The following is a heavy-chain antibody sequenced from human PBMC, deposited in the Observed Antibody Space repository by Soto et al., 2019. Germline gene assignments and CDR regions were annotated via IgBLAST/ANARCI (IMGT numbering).Heavy chain of an antibody. J-gene: IGHJ6*03. CDR3: ARVRWCSSIEDYHYYMDF. CDR1: GDSVSSNSAA. CDR2: TYYRSKWYN. V-gene: IGHV6-1*01. D-gene: IGHD6-6*01. Sequence: SQTLSLTCAISGDSVSSNSAAWNWIRQSPSRGLEWLGRTYYRSKWYNDYAVSVKSRITINPDTSKNQFSLQLNSVTPEDTAVYYCARVRWCSSIEDYHYYMDFWGKGITVNVSS.